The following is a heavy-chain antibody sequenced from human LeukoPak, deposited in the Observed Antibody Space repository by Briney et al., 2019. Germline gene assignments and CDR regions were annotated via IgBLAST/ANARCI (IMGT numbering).Heavy chain of an antibody. V-gene: IGHV1-69*13. CDR1: GGTFGAFG. D-gene: IGHD4/OR15-4a*01. Sequence: SVKVSCKASGGTFGAFGINWVRQAPGQGLEWMGGIIPLFGTTDYAQKFQGRVTITADESTNTAYMELSSLRSDDTAIFYCARGRVIHFGGIDVFDIWGQGTMVTVSS. J-gene: IGHJ3*02. CDR2: IIPLFGTT. CDR3: ARGRVIHFGGIDVFDI.